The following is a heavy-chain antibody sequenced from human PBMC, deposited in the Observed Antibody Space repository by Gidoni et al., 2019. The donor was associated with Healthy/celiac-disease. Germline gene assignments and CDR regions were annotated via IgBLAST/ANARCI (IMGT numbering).Heavy chain of an antibody. Sequence: QVQLLQSGSEVKKPGSSVEVSCKASGATFSSLAISWVRQAPGQGLEWMGGIIPIFGTANYAQKFQGRVTITADKSTSTAYMELSSLRSDDTAVYYCASYSSQHSVVARGPPHNGFDPWGQGTLVTVSS. D-gene: IGHD2-21*01. CDR2: IIPIFGTA. CDR3: ASYSSQHSVVARGPPHNGFDP. J-gene: IGHJ5*02. V-gene: IGHV1-69*06. CDR1: GATFSSLA.